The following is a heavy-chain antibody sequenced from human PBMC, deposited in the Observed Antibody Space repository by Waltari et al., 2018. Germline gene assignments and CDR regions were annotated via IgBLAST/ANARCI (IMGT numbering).Heavy chain of an antibody. CDR1: GGSFSGYY. CDR3: ARRSYFGHIAAAVLG. V-gene: IGHV4-34*01. D-gene: IGHD6-13*01. J-gene: IGHJ4*02. Sequence: QVQLQQWGAGLLKPSETLSLTCAVYGGSFSGYYWSWIRQPPGKGLEWIGEINHSGSTNYNPSLKSRVTISVDTSKNQFSLKLSSVTAADTAVYYCARRSYFGHIAAAVLGWGQGTLVTVSS. CDR2: INHSGST.